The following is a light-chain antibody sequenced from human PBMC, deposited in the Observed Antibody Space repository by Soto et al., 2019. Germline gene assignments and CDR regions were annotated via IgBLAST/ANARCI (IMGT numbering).Light chain of an antibody. V-gene: IGKV3D-15*01. CDR1: QSVSSN. Sequence: EIVMTQSPATLSVSPGERATLSCRASQSVSSNLAWYQQKPGQAPRLLIYGASTRATGIPARFSDSGSGTEFTLTISSLQSGYCAVYYCEQYNISQTFGAEPNVDIK. CDR3: EQYNISQT. CDR2: GAS. J-gene: IGKJ3*01.